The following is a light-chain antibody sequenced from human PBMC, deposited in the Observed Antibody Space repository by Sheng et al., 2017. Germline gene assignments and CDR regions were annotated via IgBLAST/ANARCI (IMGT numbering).Light chain of an antibody. V-gene: IGKV1-5*03. CDR3: QQYHSYSST. Sequence: DIQMTQSPSTLSASVGDRVTITCRASQSVTSWLAWYQQKPGKAPKLLISKASSLQSGVPSRFSGSGSGTEFTLTISGLQPDDFATYYCQQYHSYSSTFGQGTKVEIK. CDR2: KAS. CDR1: QSVTSW. J-gene: IGKJ1*01.